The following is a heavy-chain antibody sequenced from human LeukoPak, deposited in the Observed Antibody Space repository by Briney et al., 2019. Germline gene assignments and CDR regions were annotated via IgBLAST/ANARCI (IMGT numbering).Heavy chain of an antibody. Sequence: GGSLRLSCAASGFTFSSYSMNWVRQAPGKGLEWVSSISSSSSYIYYADSVKGRFTISRDNAKNSLYLQMNSLRAEDTAVYYCAKDMGIAVAGTAYYYYGMDVWGKGTTVTVSS. CDR3: AKDMGIAVAGTAYYYYGMDV. V-gene: IGHV3-21*01. J-gene: IGHJ6*04. D-gene: IGHD6-19*01. CDR1: GFTFSSYS. CDR2: ISSSSSYI.